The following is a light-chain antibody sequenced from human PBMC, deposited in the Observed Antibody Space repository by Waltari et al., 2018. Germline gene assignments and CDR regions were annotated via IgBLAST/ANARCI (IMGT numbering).Light chain of an antibody. Sequence: SFVLTQPPSVSVAPGQPASITCGGNNLGGNSVHWYQQKPGQAPILVVYDDIDRPSGVPERLSGSNSGITATLTISSVEAGDEADYYCQVWDTTTDQVIFGGGTRLTVL. J-gene: IGLJ2*01. CDR2: DDI. CDR1: NLGGNS. V-gene: IGLV3-21*02. CDR3: QVWDTTTDQVI.